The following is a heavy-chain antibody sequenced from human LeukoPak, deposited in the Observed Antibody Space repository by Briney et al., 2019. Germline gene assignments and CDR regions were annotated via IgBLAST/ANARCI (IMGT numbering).Heavy chain of an antibody. CDR3: ARVEDIVVVAHFDY. Sequence: GASVKVSCKASGYTFTGYYMHWVRQAPGQGLEWMGWINPNSGGTNYAQKFQGRVTMTRDTSISTAYMELSRLRSDDTAVYHCARVEDIVVVAHFDYWGQGTLVTVSS. J-gene: IGHJ4*02. V-gene: IGHV1-2*02. CDR1: GYTFTGYY. CDR2: INPNSGGT. D-gene: IGHD2-15*01.